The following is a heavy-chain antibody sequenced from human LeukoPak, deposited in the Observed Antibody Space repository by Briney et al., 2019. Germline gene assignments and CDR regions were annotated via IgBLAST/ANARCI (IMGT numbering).Heavy chain of an antibody. CDR1: GFTFSSYE. V-gene: IGHV3-48*03. CDR2: ISSSGSTI. D-gene: IGHD3-22*01. J-gene: IGHJ3*02. Sequence: GGSLRLSCAASGFTFSSYEMNWVRQAPGKGLEWVSYISSSGSTIYYADSVKGRFTISRDNAKNSLYLQMNSLRAEDTAVYYCARQYYFGSSGSYYDAFDIWGQGTMVTVSS. CDR3: ARQYYFGSSGSYYDAFDI.